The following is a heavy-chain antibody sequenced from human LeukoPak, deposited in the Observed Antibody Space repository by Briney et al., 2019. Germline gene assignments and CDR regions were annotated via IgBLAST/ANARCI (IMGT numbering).Heavy chain of an antibody. D-gene: IGHD2-2*01. J-gene: IGHJ4*02. CDR2: INHSGST. CDR1: GGSFSGYY. CDR3: ARDRRIVPAAPSRLFRY. Sequence: PSETLSLTCAVYGGSFSGYYWSWIRQPPGKGLEWIGEINHSGSTNYNPSLKSRVTISVDTSKNQFSLKLSSVTAADTAVYYCARDRRIVPAAPSRLFRYWGQGTLVTVSS. V-gene: IGHV4-34*01.